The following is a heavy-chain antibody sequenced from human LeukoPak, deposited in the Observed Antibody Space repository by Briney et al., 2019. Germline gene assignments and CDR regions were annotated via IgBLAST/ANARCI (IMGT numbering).Heavy chain of an antibody. J-gene: IGHJ4*02. CDR1: GFTFSNYG. Sequence: GGSLRLSCAASGFTFSNYGMHWVRQAPGKGLEWVAVIWYDGNNKYYADSVKGRFTISRDNSKNTLYLQMNSLRAEDTAVYYCARDRWSSTSYNDYWGQGTLVTVSS. CDR2: IWYDGNNK. D-gene: IGHD2-2*01. V-gene: IGHV3-33*01. CDR3: ARDRWSSTSYNDY.